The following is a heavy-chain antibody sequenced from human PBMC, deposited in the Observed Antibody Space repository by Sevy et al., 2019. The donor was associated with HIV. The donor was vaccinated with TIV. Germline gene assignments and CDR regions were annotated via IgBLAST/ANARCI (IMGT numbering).Heavy chain of an antibody. V-gene: IGHV4-59*01. CDR3: ARSHLAFCGGDCFSPYYFDS. Sequence: GSLRLSCAASGFTFSSYSMNWVRQAPGKGLEWIGYIYSSGSTNYNPSLKSRVTISVDMSKNQFSLKLSSVTAADTAVYYCARSHLAFCGGDCFSPYYFDSWGQGTLVTVSS. CDR2: IYSSGST. D-gene: IGHD2-21*01. CDR1: GFTFSSYS. J-gene: IGHJ4*02.